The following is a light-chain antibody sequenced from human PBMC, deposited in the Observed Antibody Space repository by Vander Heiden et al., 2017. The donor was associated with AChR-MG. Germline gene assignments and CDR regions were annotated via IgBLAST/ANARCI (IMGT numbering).Light chain of an antibody. V-gene: IGKV3-20*01. CDR3: QQYGDSPLT. CDR1: QRVNDNH. Sequence: VFTQSPGTLPLSPGETPTLSCKASQRVNDNHLAWYQQKLGQTPRLLIHGASSRATGIPDRFSGSGSGTDFTLTISRLEPEDFAVYYCQQYGDSPLTFGGGTRVEI. J-gene: IGKJ4*01. CDR2: GAS.